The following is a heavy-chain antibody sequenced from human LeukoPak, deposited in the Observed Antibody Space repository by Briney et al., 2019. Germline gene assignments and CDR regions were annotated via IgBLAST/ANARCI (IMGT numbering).Heavy chain of an antibody. V-gene: IGHV3-53*01. CDR3: ARVPLRIAAAGYYYYMDV. D-gene: IGHD6-13*01. J-gene: IGHJ6*03. CDR1: GFSVSSNY. CDR2: IYSGDST. Sequence: PGGSLRLSCAASGFSVSSNYMSWVRQALGKGLERVSVIYSGDSTYYADSVKGRFTISRDNSKNTLYLQMNSLRAEDTAVYYCARVPLRIAAAGYYYYMDVWGKGTTVTVSS.